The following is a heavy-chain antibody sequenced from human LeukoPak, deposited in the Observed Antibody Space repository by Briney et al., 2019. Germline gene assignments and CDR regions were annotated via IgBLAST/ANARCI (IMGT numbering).Heavy chain of an antibody. J-gene: IGHJ4*02. CDR3: ARRSHRLDWLLWKP. V-gene: IGHV4-34*01. D-gene: IGHD3-9*01. Sequence: GSLRLSCAASGFTFRSYAMDWVRQPPGKGLEWIGEINHSGSTNYNPSLKSRLTISVDTSKNQFSLKLSSVTAADTAVYYCARRSHRLDWLLWKPWGQGNLVTVSS. CDR1: GFTFRSYA. CDR2: INHSGST.